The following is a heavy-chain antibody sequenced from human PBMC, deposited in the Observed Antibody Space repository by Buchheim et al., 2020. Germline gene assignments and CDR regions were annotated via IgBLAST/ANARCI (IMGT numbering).Heavy chain of an antibody. J-gene: IGHJ4*02. CDR1: GGSFSGYY. CDR3: ARRSLVPIVVVIPKYYFDY. D-gene: IGHD3-22*01. CDR2: INHSGST. Sequence: QVQLQQWGAGLLKPSETLSLTCAVYGGSFSGYYWSWIRQPPGKGLEWIGEINHSGSTNYNPSLKSRVTISVDTSKKPFSLKLSSVTAADTAVYYCARRSLVPIVVVIPKYYFDYWGQGTL. V-gene: IGHV4-34*01.